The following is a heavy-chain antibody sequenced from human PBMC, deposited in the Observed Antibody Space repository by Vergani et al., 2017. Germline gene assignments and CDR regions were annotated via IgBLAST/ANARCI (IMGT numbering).Heavy chain of an antibody. CDR3: ARDRGSGSYFGY. CDR2: IIPILGTA. Sequence: QVQLVQSGAEVKKPGSSVKVSCKASGGTFSSYAISWVRQAPGQGLEWMGRIIPILGTANYAQKFQGRVTITADESTSTAYMELSSLRAEDTAVYYCARDRGSGSYFGYWGQGTLVTVSS. V-gene: IGHV1-69*11. CDR1: GGTFSSYA. J-gene: IGHJ4*02. D-gene: IGHD3-10*01.